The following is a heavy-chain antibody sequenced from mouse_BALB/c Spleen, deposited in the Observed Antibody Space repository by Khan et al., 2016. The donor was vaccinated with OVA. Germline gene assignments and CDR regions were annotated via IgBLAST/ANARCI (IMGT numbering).Heavy chain of an antibody. V-gene: IGHV2-2*02. CDR2: IWSGGST. D-gene: IGHD2-13*01. Sequence: VQLQESGPGLVQPSQSLSITCTVSGFSLTSYGVHWVRQSPGKGLEWLGVIWSGGSTDYNAAFISRLSISKDNSKSQVFFKMNSLQPNDTAIYYCARNGDYVHWYLDVWGAGTTVTVSS. CDR1: GFSLTSYG. J-gene: IGHJ1*01. CDR3: ARNGDYVHWYLDV.